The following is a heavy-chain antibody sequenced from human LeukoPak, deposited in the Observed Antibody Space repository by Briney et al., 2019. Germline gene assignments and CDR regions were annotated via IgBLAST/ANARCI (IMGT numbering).Heavy chain of an antibody. CDR1: GGSFSGYY. Sequence: SETLSLTCAVYGGSFSGYYWSWIRQPPGKGLEWIGEINHSGSTNYNPSLKSRVTISVDTSKNQFSLKLSSVTAADTAVYYCARGLPSSSWFLRYFQHWGQGTLVTVSS. J-gene: IGHJ1*01. V-gene: IGHV4-34*01. D-gene: IGHD6-13*01. CDR2: INHSGST. CDR3: ARGLPSSSWFLRYFQH.